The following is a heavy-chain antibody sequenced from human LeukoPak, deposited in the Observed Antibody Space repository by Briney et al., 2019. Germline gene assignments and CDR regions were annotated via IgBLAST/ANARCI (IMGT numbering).Heavy chain of an antibody. CDR3: TLEPRGNYYYYMDV. CDR2: IYYSGST. CDR1: GGSISSSSYY. Sequence: SETLSLTCTVSGGSISSSSYYWGWIRQPPGKGLEWIGSIYYSGSTYYNPSLKSRVTISVDTSKNQFSLKLSSVTAADTAVYYCTLEPRGNYYYYMDVWGKGTTLTVSS. J-gene: IGHJ6*03. V-gene: IGHV4-39*01. D-gene: IGHD1-1*01.